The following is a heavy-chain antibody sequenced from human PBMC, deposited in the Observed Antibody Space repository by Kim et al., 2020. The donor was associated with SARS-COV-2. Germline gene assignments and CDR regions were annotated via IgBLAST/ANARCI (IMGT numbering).Heavy chain of an antibody. V-gene: IGHV3-15*01. CDR3: TTVRPFSGSYKDYYYYYGMDV. J-gene: IGHJ6*02. CDR1: GFTFSNAW. CDR2: IKSKTDGGTT. Sequence: GGSLRLSCAASGFTFSNAWMSWVRQAPGKGLEWVGRIKSKTDGGTTDYAAPVKGRFTISRDDSKNTLYLQMNSLKTEDTAVYYCTTVRPFSGSYKDYYYYYGMDVWGQGTTVTVSS. D-gene: IGHD1-26*01.